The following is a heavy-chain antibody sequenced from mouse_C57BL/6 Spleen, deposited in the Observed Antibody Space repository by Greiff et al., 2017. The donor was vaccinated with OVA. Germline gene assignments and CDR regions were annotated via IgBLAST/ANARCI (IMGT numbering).Heavy chain of an antibody. D-gene: IGHD2-3*01. Sequence: VQLQQSGAELVMPGASVKLSCKASGYTFTSYWMHWVKQRPGQGLEWIGEIDPSDSYTNYNQKFKGKSTLTVDKSSSTAYMQLSSLTSEDSAVYYCARGGFDGYYGYFDVWGTGTTVTVSS. CDR3: ARGGFDGYYGYFDV. CDR2: IDPSDSYT. V-gene: IGHV1-69*01. CDR1: GYTFTSYW. J-gene: IGHJ1*03.